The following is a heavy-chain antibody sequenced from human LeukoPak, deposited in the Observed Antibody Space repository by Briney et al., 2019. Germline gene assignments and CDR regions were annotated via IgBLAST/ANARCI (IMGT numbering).Heavy chain of an antibody. D-gene: IGHD2-2*02. CDR3: ARGLRGIVVVPAAIGRKSIAANLYYFDY. CDR1: GGSFSGYY. CDR2: INHSGST. Sequence: SETLSLTCAVYGGSFSGYYWSWIRQPPGKGLEWIGEINHSGSTNYNPSLKRRVTISVDTSKNQFSLKLSSVTAADTAVYYCARGLRGIVVVPAAIGRKSIAANLYYFDYWGQGTLVTVSS. J-gene: IGHJ4*02. V-gene: IGHV4-34*01.